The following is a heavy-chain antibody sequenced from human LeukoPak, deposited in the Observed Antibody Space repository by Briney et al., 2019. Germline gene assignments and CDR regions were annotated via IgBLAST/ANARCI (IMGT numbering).Heavy chain of an antibody. CDR2: IKQDGSEK. Sequence: GGSLRLSCAASGFTFSSYWMSWVRQAPGKGLEWVANIKQDGSEKYYVDSVKGRLTISRDNAKNSLYLQMNSLRAEDTAVYYCARVLTIFGVVIGLDYWGQGTLVTVSS. CDR1: GFTFSSYW. V-gene: IGHV3-7*01. CDR3: ARVLTIFGVVIGLDY. D-gene: IGHD3-3*01. J-gene: IGHJ4*02.